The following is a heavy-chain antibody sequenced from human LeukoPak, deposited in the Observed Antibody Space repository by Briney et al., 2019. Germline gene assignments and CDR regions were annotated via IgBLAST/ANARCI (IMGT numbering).Heavy chain of an antibody. D-gene: IGHD3-22*01. Sequence: GASVDVSCKASGYTFTSYDINWVRQAPGQGLEWMGGIIPIFGTANYAQKFQGRVTITADESTSTAYMELSSLRSEDTAVYYCARLLFYDSSGPFDYWGQGTLVTVSS. CDR3: ARLLFYDSSGPFDY. CDR1: GYTFTSYD. V-gene: IGHV1-69*13. CDR2: IIPIFGTA. J-gene: IGHJ4*02.